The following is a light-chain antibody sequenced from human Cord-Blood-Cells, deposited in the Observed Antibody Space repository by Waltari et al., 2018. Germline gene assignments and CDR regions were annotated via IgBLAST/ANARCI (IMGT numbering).Light chain of an antibody. CDR2: AAS. J-gene: IGKJ1*01. Sequence: DIQMTQSPSSLSASVGDRFTITCRASQSISSYLNWYQPKPGKAPKLLIYAASSLQSGVPSRFSGSGSGTDFTLTISSLQPEDFATYYCQQSYSTPPWTFGQGTKVEIK. V-gene: IGKV1-39*01. CDR1: QSISSY. CDR3: QQSYSTPPWT.